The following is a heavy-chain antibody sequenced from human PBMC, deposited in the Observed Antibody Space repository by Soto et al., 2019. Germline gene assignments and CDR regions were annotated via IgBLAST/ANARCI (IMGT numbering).Heavy chain of an antibody. V-gene: IGHV1-8*01. CDR3: ARGGVFFFAAPTNPFDY. J-gene: IGHJ4*02. D-gene: IGHD3-10*01. Sequence: QVQLVQSGAEVKKPGASVKVSCKASGYTFTSYDINWVRQATGQGLEWMGWMNPNSGNTGYAQKFQGRVTMTRNTSISTAYMELRRLRSEDTAGYYCARGGVFFFAAPTNPFDYWGQGTLVTVSS. CDR2: MNPNSGNT. CDR1: GYTFTSYD.